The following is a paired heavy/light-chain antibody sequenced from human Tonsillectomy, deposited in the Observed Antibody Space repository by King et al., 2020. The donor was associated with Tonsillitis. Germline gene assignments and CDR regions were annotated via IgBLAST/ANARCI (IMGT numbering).Light chain of an antibody. J-gene: IGLJ1*01. CDR3: SSYPTNSTYV. CDR2: DVF. V-gene: IGLV2-14*01. Sequence: QSALTQPASVSGSPGQSITISCTGTSSDVSGYNYVSWYQHHPGKAPKLMIYDVFNRPSGVSNRFSGSKSGNTASLTISGLQPEDEADYYCSSYPTNSTYVFGTGTKVTVL. CDR1: SSDVSGYNY.
Heavy chain of an antibody. CDR2: MSSSSNYV. D-gene: IGHD6-13*01. CDR1: AFMLRSYT. J-gene: IGHJ4*02. CDR3: ARGEGHSRWYWTIDY. Sequence: EVQLVESGGGLVKPGGSLRLSCAASAFMLRSYTMNWVRQAPGKGLEWVSSMSSSSNYVYYADSVKGRFTISRDNAKNSLYLQMRSLRAEDTAVYYCARGEGHSRWYWTIDYWGQGTRVTVSS. V-gene: IGHV3-21*01.